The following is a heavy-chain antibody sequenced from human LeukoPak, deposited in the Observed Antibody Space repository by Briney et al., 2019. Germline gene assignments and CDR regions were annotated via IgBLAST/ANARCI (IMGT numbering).Heavy chain of an antibody. J-gene: IGHJ1*01. CDR1: GFTFSSYA. V-gene: IGHV3-23*01. CDR3: AKKVVVGATSPYSDFQD. Sequence: GGSLRLSCVASGFTFSSYAMSWVRQAPGKGLEWVSAISGSGVTTHYAGSVKGRFSISRDNSKNTLYLQMNSLRAEDTALYYCAKKVVVGATSPYSDFQDWGQGTLVAVSS. D-gene: IGHD1-26*01. CDR2: ISGSGVTT.